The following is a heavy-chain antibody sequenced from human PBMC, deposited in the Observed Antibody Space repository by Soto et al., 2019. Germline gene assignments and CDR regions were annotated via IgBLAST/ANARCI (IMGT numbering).Heavy chain of an antibody. CDR1: GFTFSSYG. CDR3: AKDHREWELLGYYFDY. V-gene: IGHV3-30*18. CDR2: ISYDGSNK. Sequence: QVQLVESGGGVVQPGRSLRLSCAASGFTFSSYGMHWVRQAPGKGLEWVAVISYDGSNKYYADSVKGRFTISRDNSKNTLYLQMNSLRAEHTAVYYCAKDHREWELLGYYFDYWGQGTLVTVSS. J-gene: IGHJ4*02. D-gene: IGHD1-26*01.